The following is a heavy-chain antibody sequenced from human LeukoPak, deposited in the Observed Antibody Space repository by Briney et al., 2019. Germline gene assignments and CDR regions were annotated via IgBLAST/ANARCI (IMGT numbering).Heavy chain of an antibody. Sequence: ISSSGVSTFYADSVKGRFTISRDNSKNTLYLQMNSLRAEDTAVYYCAKDGPLVGPYYFDYWGQGTLVTVSS. D-gene: IGHD1-26*01. CDR3: AKDGPLVGPYYFDY. V-gene: IGHV3-23*01. J-gene: IGHJ4*02. CDR2: ISSSGVST.